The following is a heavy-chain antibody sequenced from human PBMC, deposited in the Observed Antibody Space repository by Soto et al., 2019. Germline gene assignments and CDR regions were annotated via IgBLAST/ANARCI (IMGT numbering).Heavy chain of an antibody. V-gene: IGHV3-48*02. CDR1: GFTFSSYA. Sequence: GGSLRLSCAASGFTFSSYAMSWVRQAPGKGLEWVSAISSSSSTIYYADSAKGRFTISRDNAKNSLYLQMNSLRDEDTAVYYCARDGSGSPNSRRYYYYYGMDVWGQGTTVTVSS. CDR3: ARDGSGSPNSRRYYYYYGMDV. D-gene: IGHD1-26*01. J-gene: IGHJ6*02. CDR2: ISSSSSTI.